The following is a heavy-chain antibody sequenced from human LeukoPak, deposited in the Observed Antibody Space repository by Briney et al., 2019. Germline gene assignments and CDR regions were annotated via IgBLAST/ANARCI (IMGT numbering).Heavy chain of an antibody. CDR2: IYSGGST. CDR3: ARDRVNWNDVGGLFDY. Sequence: PGGSLRLSCAASGFTVSSNYMSWVRPAPGKGLEWVSLIYSGGSTSYADSVKGRFTFSRDNSKNTLYLQMNSLRAEDTAVYYCARDRVNWNDVGGLFDYWGQGTLVTVSS. CDR1: GFTVSSNY. V-gene: IGHV3-53*01. D-gene: IGHD1-1*01. J-gene: IGHJ4*02.